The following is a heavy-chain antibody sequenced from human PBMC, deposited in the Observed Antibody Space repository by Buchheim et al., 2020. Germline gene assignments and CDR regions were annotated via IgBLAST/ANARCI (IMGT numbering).Heavy chain of an antibody. CDR1: GGSISTSY. J-gene: IGHJ4*02. V-gene: IGHV4-59*13. Sequence: QVQLQESGPGLVEPSETLSLTCTVSGGSISTSYWSWIRQPPGKGLEWIGYIYDSGSTNYNPSLKSRVTISVDTSKGQFSLGLNSVTAADTAVYFCAKLRFYDVLTGYSQVFYFDSWGQGTL. CDR2: IYDSGST. D-gene: IGHD3-9*01. CDR3: AKLRFYDVLTGYSQVFYFDS.